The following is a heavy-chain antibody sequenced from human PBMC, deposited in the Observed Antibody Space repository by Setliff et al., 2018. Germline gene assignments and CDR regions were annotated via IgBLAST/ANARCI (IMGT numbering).Heavy chain of an antibody. V-gene: IGHV4-39*07. CDR1: GASISTTYYY. J-gene: IGHJ5*02. CDR2: IYQNGIN. Sequence: KASETLSLTCSVSGASISTTYYYWDWIRPSPEKGLEWFGTIYQNGINYYTPSVKSRVTISVDKSKNQFSLILRPVTAADTAVYYCATDGPVLNGEYISWGQGTLVTVSS. D-gene: IGHD6-6*01. CDR3: ATDGPVLNGEYIS.